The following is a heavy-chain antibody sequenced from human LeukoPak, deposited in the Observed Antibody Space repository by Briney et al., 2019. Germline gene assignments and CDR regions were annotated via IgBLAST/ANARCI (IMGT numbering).Heavy chain of an antibody. CDR2: ISSSSSYI. J-gene: IGHJ6*03. D-gene: IGHD5-12*01. V-gene: IGHV3-21*04. Sequence: GGSLRLSCAASGFTFNTYSMNWVRQAPGEGLEWVSSISSSSSYIYYADSVRGRFTISRDNSKNTPYLQMNSLRAEDTAVYYCAKPVATVPYYYYYMDVWGKGTTVTVSS. CDR1: GFTFNTYS. CDR3: AKPVATVPYYYYYMDV.